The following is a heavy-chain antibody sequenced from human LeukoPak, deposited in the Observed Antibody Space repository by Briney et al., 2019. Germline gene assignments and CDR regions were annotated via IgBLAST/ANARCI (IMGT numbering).Heavy chain of an antibody. CDR2: IYSGGMT. CDR1: GGSVSSAY. D-gene: IGHD3-22*01. CDR3: AREGYYYDSSGLEGFDP. Sequence: SETLSLTCTASGGSVSSAYWSWIRQPPGKGLEWVGFIYSGGMTAYNPSLESRVTISVDTSKNQVLLRLNSVTAADTAVYFCAREGYYYDSSGLEGFDPWGQGTLVTVSS. J-gene: IGHJ5*02. V-gene: IGHV4-59*02.